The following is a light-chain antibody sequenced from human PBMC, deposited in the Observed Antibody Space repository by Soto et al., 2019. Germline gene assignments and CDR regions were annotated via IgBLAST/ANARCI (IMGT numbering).Light chain of an antibody. J-gene: IGKJ5*01. CDR1: QSISSS. Sequence: DIQMTQSPSSLSASVGDRVTITCRASQSISSSLNWYQQKPGKAPKLLIYAASILQSGVPSRFSGSGSGTDFTLTISSLQPEDFATYYCQQGYNTPITFGQGTTLEIK. CDR2: AAS. V-gene: IGKV1-39*01. CDR3: QQGYNTPIT.